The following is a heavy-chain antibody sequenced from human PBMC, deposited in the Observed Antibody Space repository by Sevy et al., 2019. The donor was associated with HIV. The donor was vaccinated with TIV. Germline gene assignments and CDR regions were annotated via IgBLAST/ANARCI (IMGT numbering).Heavy chain of an antibody. D-gene: IGHD3-10*01. CDR1: GFTFSRYW. CDR2: IDQYESEK. Sequence: GGSLRLSCAASGFTFSRYWMTWVRQVPGKGLEWVASIDQYESEKYYVEPVKGRFTISRDSAKNSLFLQMNSLRADDTGVYYCARDGSGGNSYFPDYWGQGTLVTVSS. CDR3: ARDGSGGNSYFPDY. J-gene: IGHJ4*02. V-gene: IGHV3-7*01.